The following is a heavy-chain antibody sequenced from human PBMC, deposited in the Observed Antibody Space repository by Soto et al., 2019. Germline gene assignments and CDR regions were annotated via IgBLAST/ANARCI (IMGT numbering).Heavy chain of an antibody. D-gene: IGHD2-15*01. CDR1: GFTFSSYS. J-gene: IGHJ3*02. V-gene: IGHV3-48*01. Sequence: GGSLRLSCAASGFTFSSYSMNWVRQAPGKGLEWVSYISSSSSTIYYADSVKGRFTISRDNAKNSLYLQMNSLRAEDTAVYYCAGLGYCSGGSCYYAFDIWGQGTMGTVSS. CDR3: AGLGYCSGGSCYYAFDI. CDR2: ISSSSSTI.